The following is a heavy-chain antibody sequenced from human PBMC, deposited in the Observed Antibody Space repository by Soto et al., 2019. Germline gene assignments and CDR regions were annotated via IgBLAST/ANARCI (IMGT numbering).Heavy chain of an antibody. CDR3: ARDLPPVDY. V-gene: IGHV1-18*01. CDR2: ISAYNGNT. CDR1: GYTFSSYH. J-gene: IGHJ4*02. Sequence: QIQLVQSGAEVKKPGASVKVSCKASGYTFSSYHITWVLQAPGQGLEWMGWISAYNGNTNYSQNRQGRVTMTTDPSTSTAYMELRSLRSDDTAVYYCARDLPPVDYWGQGTLVTVSS.